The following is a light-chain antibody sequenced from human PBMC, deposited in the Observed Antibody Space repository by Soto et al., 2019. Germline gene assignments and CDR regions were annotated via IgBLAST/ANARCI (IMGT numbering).Light chain of an antibody. CDR2: NVN. J-gene: IGLJ1*01. CDR1: SNDLGGSNL. Sequence: QSLLTQPASVSGSPGQSITISCTGTSNDLGGSNLVSWYQQYPGKVPKLLIYNVNNRPSGVSDRFSGSKSGNTASLTISGLQAEDESDYFCTSATSGXLYVVGTGIKVXV. V-gene: IGLV2-14*01. CDR3: TSATSGXLYV.